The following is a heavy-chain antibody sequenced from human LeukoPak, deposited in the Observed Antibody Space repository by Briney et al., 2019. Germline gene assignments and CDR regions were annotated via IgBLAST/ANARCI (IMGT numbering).Heavy chain of an antibody. J-gene: IGHJ4*02. CDR1: GYSFTSYW. D-gene: IGHD3-10*01. CDR2: IYPGDSDT. V-gene: IGHV5-51*01. CDR3: ARRGITMVRVGGTNVDY. Sequence: GESLKISCKGSGYSFTSYWIGWVRQMPGKGLEWMGIIYPGDSDTRHSPSFQGQVTISADKSISTAYLQWSSLKATDTAMYYCARRGITMVRVGGTNVDYWGQGTLVTVSS.